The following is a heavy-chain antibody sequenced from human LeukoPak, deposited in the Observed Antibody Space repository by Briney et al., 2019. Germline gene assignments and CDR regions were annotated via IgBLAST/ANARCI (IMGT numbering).Heavy chain of an antibody. CDR2: INAGNGNT. Sequence: ASVKVSCKAPGYTFTSYAMHWVRQAPGQRLEWMGWINAGNGNTEYSQKFQGRVTITRDTSASTAYMELSSLRSEDTAVYYCARDLSGSGSYPDYWGQGTLVTVSS. D-gene: IGHD3-10*01. J-gene: IGHJ4*02. CDR3: ARDLSGSGSYPDY. CDR1: GYTFTSYA. V-gene: IGHV1-3*01.